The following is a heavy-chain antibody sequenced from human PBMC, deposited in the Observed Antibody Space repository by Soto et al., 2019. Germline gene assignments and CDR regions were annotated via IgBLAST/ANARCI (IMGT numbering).Heavy chain of an antibody. D-gene: IGHD6-19*01. CDR1: GYPFSNYG. Sequence: ASVKVSCKASGYPFSNYGIHWVRQAPGQRLEWMGWINPGNGNTRYSRKFQGRVTITGDHSANTAYMEVSSLKSEDTAVYYCARGFTMLGSGWSYSDYWGQGTLVTVSS. J-gene: IGHJ4*02. CDR3: ARGFTMLGSGWSYSDY. CDR2: INPGNGNT. V-gene: IGHV1-3*01.